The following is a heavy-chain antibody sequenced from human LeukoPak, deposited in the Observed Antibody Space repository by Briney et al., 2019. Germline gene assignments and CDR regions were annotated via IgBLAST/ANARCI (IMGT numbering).Heavy chain of an antibody. CDR2: ISNSGGTI. Sequence: GGSLRLSCAASGFTFSDYYMTWIRQAPGKGLEWVSYISNSGGTIYYTDSVKGRFTISRDNAKNSLYLQMNSLRAEDTAVYYCARDQPPYYYDSSGTFDYWGQGTLVTVSS. D-gene: IGHD3-22*01. V-gene: IGHV3-11*01. J-gene: IGHJ4*02. CDR3: ARDQPPYYYDSSGTFDY. CDR1: GFTFSDYY.